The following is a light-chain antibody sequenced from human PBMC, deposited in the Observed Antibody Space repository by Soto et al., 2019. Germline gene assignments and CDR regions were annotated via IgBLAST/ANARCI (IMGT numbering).Light chain of an antibody. CDR2: AAS. CDR1: PGVNNY. CDR3: QSYNPGPS. V-gene: IGKV1-27*01. J-gene: IGKJ4*01. Sequence: DIQMTQSPSSLSAFVGDRVTITCRASPGVNNYLAWYQQKPGKVPSLLIYAASTLQAGVPSRFSGSGSGRDFTLTISSLQPEDGATYFCQSYNPGPSFGGGTKVEVK.